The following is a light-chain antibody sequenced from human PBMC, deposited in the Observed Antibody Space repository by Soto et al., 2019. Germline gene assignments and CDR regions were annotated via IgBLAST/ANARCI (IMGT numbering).Light chain of an antibody. CDR3: NSYTSSSTYV. CDR1: SSDVGGFNY. CDR2: SVT. V-gene: IGLV2-14*03. Sequence: QYVLTQPASVSGSPGQSITISCTGTSSDVGGFNYVSWYQEHPGKAPKLMIYSVTNRPSGVSYRFSGSKSGNTASLTISGLQAEDEADYYCNSYTSSSTYVFDTGTKVTVL. J-gene: IGLJ1*01.